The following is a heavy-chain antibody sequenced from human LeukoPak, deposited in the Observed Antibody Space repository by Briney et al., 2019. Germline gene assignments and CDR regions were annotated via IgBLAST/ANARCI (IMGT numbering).Heavy chain of an antibody. CDR3: ATPGRCSSTSCYHPFDY. V-gene: IGHV3-7*01. J-gene: IGHJ4*02. CDR2: IKQDGSEK. Sequence: PGGSLRLSCAASGFTFSSYWMSWVRQAPGKGLEWVANIKQDGSEKYYLDSVKGRFTISRDNAKNSLYLQMNSLRAEDTAVYYCATPGRCSSTSCYHPFDYWGQGTLVTVSS. D-gene: IGHD2-2*01. CDR1: GFTFSSYW.